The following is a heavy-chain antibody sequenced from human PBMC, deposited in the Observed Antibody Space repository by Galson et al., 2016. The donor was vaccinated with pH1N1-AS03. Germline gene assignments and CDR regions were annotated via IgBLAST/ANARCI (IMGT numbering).Heavy chain of an antibody. CDR2: ISYDGSNK. CDR1: GFTFSSYG. Sequence: SLRLSCAASGFTFSSYGMHWVRQAPGKGLEWVAVISYDGSNKYYAASVKGRFTISRDNSKNTLYLQMKSLRAEDTAVYYCAKDLGTHYYGMDVWGQGTTVTVSS. CDR3: AKDLGTHYYGMDV. V-gene: IGHV3-30*18. J-gene: IGHJ6*02.